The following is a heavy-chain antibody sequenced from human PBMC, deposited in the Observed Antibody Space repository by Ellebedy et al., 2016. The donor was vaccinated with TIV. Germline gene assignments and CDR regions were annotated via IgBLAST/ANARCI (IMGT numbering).Heavy chain of an antibody. Sequence: PGGSLRLSCQASGYNFTDFWIGWVRQMPGKGLEWMGIIYPGDSGTRFSRSFQGQVRISVDKSIGNVYLQWSSLRASDSARYFCARHKAGRNYPYHYHGMDVWGQGTTVTVSS. J-gene: IGHJ6*02. CDR1: GYNFTDFW. V-gene: IGHV5-51*01. D-gene: IGHD5-24*01. CDR3: ARHKAGRNYPYHYHGMDV. CDR2: IYPGDSGT.